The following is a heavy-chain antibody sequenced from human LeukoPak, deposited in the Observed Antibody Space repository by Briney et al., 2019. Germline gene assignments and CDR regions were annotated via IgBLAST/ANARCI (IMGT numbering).Heavy chain of an antibody. Sequence: GGSLRLSCAASGFTFSSYGMHWVRQAPGKGLEWVAVISYDGSNKYYADSVKGRFTISRDNSNNAVYLQMNSLRGEDAAVYYCVIGGRMTAVTKTFDYWGQGTLVTVSS. CDR2: ISYDGSNK. CDR1: GFTFSSYG. D-gene: IGHD4-17*01. V-gene: IGHV3-30*03. CDR3: VIGGRMTAVTKTFDY. J-gene: IGHJ4*02.